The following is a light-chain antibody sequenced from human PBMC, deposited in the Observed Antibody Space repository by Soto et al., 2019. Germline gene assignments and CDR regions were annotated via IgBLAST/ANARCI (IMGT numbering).Light chain of an antibody. CDR2: GAS. J-gene: IGKJ2*01. CDR1: QSVSSYS. CDR3: QQYGSSPPKT. Sequence: DIVLTQSPGTLSLSPGERATLSCRASQSVSSYSLAWYQQKPGQAPSLLIYGASSRATGIPDRFSGSGSGRHFTLTISRLEPEDFAMYYCQQYGSSPPKTFGQGTKLEIK. V-gene: IGKV3-20*01.